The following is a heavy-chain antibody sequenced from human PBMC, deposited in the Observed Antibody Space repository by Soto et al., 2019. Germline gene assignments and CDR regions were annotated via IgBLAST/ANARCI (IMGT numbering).Heavy chain of an antibody. CDR3: ASLYGDYYYYYMDV. CDR2: IYYSGRT. CDR1: GGSISSYY. Sequence: SETLSLTCTVSGGSISSYYWSWIRQPPGKGLEWIGHIYYSGRTNSTPSLKSRITISVDTSKNLFSLKLSSVTAADTAVYYCASLYGDYYYYYMDVWGKGTTVTVSS. V-gene: IGHV4-59*08. D-gene: IGHD4-17*01. J-gene: IGHJ6*03.